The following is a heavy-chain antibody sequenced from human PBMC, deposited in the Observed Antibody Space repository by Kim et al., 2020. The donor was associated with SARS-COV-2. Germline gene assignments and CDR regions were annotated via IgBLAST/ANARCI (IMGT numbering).Heavy chain of an antibody. D-gene: IGHD1-26*01. V-gene: IGHV4-39*01. J-gene: IGHJ4*02. CDR3: ARHRGVGATDFDY. Sequence: NPTRRSGTTISVGTSKNQFSLRLSPVTAADTAVYYCARHRGVGATDFDYWGQGTLVTVSS.